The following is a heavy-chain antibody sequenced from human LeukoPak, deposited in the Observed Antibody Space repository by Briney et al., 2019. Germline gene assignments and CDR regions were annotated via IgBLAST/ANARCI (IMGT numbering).Heavy chain of an antibody. J-gene: IGHJ6*04. D-gene: IGHD5-12*01. CDR2: ISYDGSNT. Sequence: GRSLRLSCAASGFTFSSYAMHLVRQAPGKGLEWVAVISYDGSNTYYADSVKGRFTISRDNSKNTLYLQMNSLRAEDTAVYYCARAERGGYSGYDYGMDLWGKGTTVTVSS. CDR1: GFTFSSYA. CDR3: ARAERGGYSGYDYGMDL. V-gene: IGHV3-30*04.